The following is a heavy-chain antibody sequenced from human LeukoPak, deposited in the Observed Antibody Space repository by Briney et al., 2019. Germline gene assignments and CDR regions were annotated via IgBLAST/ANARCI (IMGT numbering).Heavy chain of an antibody. CDR3: ARAERLLWFGEPGFDP. D-gene: IGHD3-10*01. CDR1: GYTFTSYD. Sequence: ASVKVSCKASGYTFTSYDINWVRQATGQGLEWMGWMNPNSGNTGYAQKFQGRVTMTRNTSISTAYMELSSLRSEDTAVYYCARAERLLWFGEPGFDPWGQGTLVTVSS. V-gene: IGHV1-8*01. CDR2: MNPNSGNT. J-gene: IGHJ5*02.